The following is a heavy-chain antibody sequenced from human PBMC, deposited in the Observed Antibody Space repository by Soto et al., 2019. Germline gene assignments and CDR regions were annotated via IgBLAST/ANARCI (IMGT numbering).Heavy chain of an antibody. CDR1: GFSLSTSI. D-gene: IGHD1-1*01. CDR2: ISSTSSNI. V-gene: IGHV3-21*02. CDR3: ARGIASTSLVTFDV. Sequence: EVLLVESGGGLVKPGGSLTLSCVASGFSLSTSIMHWVRQAPGKGLEWIATISSTSSNIYYAGSVKGLFSISRDNPKNSLFLQMNSLRADDMAVYYCARGIASTSLVTFDVWGQGTMVTVS. J-gene: IGHJ3*01.